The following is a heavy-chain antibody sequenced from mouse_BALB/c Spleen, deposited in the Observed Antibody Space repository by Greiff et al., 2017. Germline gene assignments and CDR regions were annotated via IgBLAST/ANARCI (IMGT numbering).Heavy chain of an antibody. CDR1: GFTFSSYT. V-gene: IGHV5-9*03. J-gene: IGHJ3*01. CDR2: ISSGGGNT. Sequence: EVHLVESGGGLVKPGGSLKLSCAASGFTFSSYTMSWVRQTPEKRLEWVATISSGGGNTYYPDSVKGRFTISRDNAKNNLYLQMSSLRSEDTALYYCARSQTAREGFAYWGQGTLVTVSA. D-gene: IGHD3-2*01. CDR3: ARSQTAREGFAY.